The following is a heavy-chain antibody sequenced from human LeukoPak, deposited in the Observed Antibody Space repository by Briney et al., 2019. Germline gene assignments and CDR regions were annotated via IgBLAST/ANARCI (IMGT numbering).Heavy chain of an antibody. Sequence: SETLSLTCTVSGGSISSSNYYWGWIRQPPGKGLEWLGEINHSGSTNYNPSLKSRVSISVDKSKNQFSLRLSSVIAADRAVYYCARSPAKGVFGLVITRHPFDFWGQGTLITVSS. CDR2: INHSGST. V-gene: IGHV4-39*01. CDR3: ARSPAKGVFGLVITRHPFDF. J-gene: IGHJ4*02. CDR1: GGSISSSNYY. D-gene: IGHD3/OR15-3a*01.